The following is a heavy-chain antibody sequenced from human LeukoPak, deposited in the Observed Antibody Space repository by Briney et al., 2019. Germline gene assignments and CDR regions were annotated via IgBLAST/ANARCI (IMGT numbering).Heavy chain of an antibody. Sequence: PGGSLRLSCAASGFTFSSFAMSWVRQAPGQGLEWVSSISSTAATTYYADSVRGRFTISRDNAMNTLYLQLSSLRIEDTAVYYCAKVGQYYGMDVWGQGTTVTVSS. J-gene: IGHJ6*02. CDR1: GFTFSSFA. D-gene: IGHD2/OR15-2a*01. V-gene: IGHV3-23*01. CDR2: ISSTAATT. CDR3: AKVGQYYGMDV.